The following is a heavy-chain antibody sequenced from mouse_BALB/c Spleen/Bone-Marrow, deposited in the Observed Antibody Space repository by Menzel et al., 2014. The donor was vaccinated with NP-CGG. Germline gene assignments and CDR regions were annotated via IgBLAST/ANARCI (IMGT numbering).Heavy chain of an antibody. V-gene: IGHV1-26*01. CDR2: INPYNGAT. CDR1: GYSFTGYY. CDR3: ARAAYYFDY. Sequence: EVQLQQSGPELVKPGASVKISCKASGYSFTGYYMHWVKQSHVKSLEWIGRINPYNGATSYNQNFKDKASLTVDKSSSTAYMELHRLTSEDSAVYYCARAAYYFDYWGQGTTLTGSS. D-gene: IGHD1-2*01. J-gene: IGHJ2*01.